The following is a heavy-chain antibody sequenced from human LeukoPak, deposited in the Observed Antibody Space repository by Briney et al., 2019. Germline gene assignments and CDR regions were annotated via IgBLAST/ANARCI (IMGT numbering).Heavy chain of an antibody. D-gene: IGHD6-6*01. CDR1: GFTFSSYA. CDR2: ISGSGGST. CDR3: ARAVSSSSYFDY. J-gene: IGHJ4*02. Sequence: GGSLRLSCAASGFTFSSYAMSWVRQAPGKGLEWVSAISGSGGSTYYADSVKGRFTISRDNSKNTLYLQMNSLRAEDTAVYYCARAVSSSSYFDYWGQGTLVTVSS. V-gene: IGHV3-23*01.